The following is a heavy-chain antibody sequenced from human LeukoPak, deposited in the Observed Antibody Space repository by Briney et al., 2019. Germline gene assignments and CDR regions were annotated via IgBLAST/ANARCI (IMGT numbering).Heavy chain of an antibody. J-gene: IGHJ4*02. V-gene: IGHV4-39*01. Sequence: SETLSLTCTVSGGSISSSNYYWGWIRQPPGKGLEWIGSMYYSGRTYYNPSLKSRVTISVDTSKNQFSLKLSSLTAADTAVYYCVSPFFDFWGQGTLVTVSS. CDR2: MYYSGRT. CDR3: VSPFFDF. CDR1: GGSISSSNYY.